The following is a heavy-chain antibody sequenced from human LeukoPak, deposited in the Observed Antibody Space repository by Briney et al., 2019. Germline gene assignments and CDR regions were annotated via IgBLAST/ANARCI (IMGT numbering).Heavy chain of an antibody. CDR3: AKGGYEYDSSGHNYFDY. J-gene: IGHJ4*02. V-gene: IGHV1-18*01. D-gene: IGHD3-22*01. Sequence: ASVKVSCKTSGYTFTNYGLSWVRQAPGQGLEWMGWISTYNGHTNYAQKLQGRVTMTTDTSTSTAYMGLKSLRAEDTAVYYCAKGGYEYDSSGHNYFDYWGQGTLVTVSS. CDR2: ISTYNGHT. CDR1: GYTFTNYG.